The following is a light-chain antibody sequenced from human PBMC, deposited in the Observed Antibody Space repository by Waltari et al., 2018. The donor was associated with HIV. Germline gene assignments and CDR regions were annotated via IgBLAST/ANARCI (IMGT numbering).Light chain of an antibody. J-gene: IGLJ2*01. V-gene: IGLV6-57*01. CDR1: SGSIPSNH. CDR3: QSYDSSNQV. CDR2: EDN. Sequence: NFMLTQPHSVSESPGKTVTISCIRSSGSIPSNHVPWYQQRPGSSPTTVIYEDNQRPSGVPDRFSGSIDSSSNSASLTISGLKTEDEADYYCQSYDSSNQVFGGGTKLTVL.